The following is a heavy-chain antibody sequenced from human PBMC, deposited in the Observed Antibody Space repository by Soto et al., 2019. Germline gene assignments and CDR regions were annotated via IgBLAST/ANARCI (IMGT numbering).Heavy chain of an antibody. D-gene: IGHD4-17*01. V-gene: IGHV4-30-4*01. CDR1: GGSISSGDYY. J-gene: IGHJ4*02. CDR2: IYYSGST. Sequence: PSETLSLTCTVSGGSISSGDYYWSWIRQPPGKGLEWIGYIYYSGSTYYNPSLKSRVTISVDTSKNQFSLKLSSVTAADTAVYYCAREVPGDYVLDYWGQGTLVTVSS. CDR3: AREVPGDYVLDY.